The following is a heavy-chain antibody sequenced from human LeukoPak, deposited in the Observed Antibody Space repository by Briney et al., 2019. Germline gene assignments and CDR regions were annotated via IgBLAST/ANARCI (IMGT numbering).Heavy chain of an antibody. Sequence: SETLSLTCTVSGSSISSTFYWGWIRQPPGKGLEWIGEINHSGSTNYNPSLKSRVTISVDTSKNQFSLKLSSVTAADTAVYYCARRDRVEYSGSYRRQHNWFDPWGQGTLVTVSS. D-gene: IGHD1-26*01. CDR2: INHSGST. J-gene: IGHJ5*02. V-gene: IGHV4-38-2*02. CDR1: GSSISSTFY. CDR3: ARRDRVEYSGSYRRQHNWFDP.